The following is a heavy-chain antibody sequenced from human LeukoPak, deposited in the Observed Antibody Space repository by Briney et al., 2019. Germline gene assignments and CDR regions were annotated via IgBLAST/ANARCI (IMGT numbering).Heavy chain of an antibody. V-gene: IGHV3-15*01. CDR1: GFTFSNAW. J-gene: IGHJ4*02. D-gene: IGHD3-9*01. CDR2: IKSKTDGGTT. Sequence: GGSLRLSCAASGFTFSNAWMSWVRQAPGKGLEWVGRIKSKTDGGTTDYAAPVKGRFTISRDDSKNTLYLQMNSLKTEDTAVYCCTTDQVPYYDILTGYYRSSLFDYWGQGTLVTVSS. CDR3: TTDQVPYYDILTGYYRSSLFDY.